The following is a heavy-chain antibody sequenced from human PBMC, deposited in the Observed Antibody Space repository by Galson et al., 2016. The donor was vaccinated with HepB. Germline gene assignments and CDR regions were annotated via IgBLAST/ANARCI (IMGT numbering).Heavy chain of an antibody. V-gene: IGHV3-30*04. Sequence: SLRLSCAASGFTFSNCAMHWLRQAPGRGLEWVAVISFDSNNKYYADSVKGRFTISRDNSKNSVYLQMNGLRAEDTAVYYCARTFCRSTSCYGTYFDYWGQGTPVTVSS. J-gene: IGHJ4*02. CDR2: ISFDSNNK. D-gene: IGHD2-2*01. CDR1: GFTFSNCA. CDR3: ARTFCRSTSCYGTYFDY.